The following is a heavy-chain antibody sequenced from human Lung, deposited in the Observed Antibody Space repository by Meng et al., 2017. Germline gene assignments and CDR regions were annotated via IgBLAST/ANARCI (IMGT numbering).Heavy chain of an antibody. J-gene: IGHJ4*02. CDR2: IYYSGRT. V-gene: IGHV4-39*01. D-gene: IGHD5-18*01. Sequence: QLQLQESSPGLVKPSETLSLTCTVSGGSISSSSYYWGWIRQPPGKGLEWIGSIYYSGRTYYKPSLKSRVTISVDTSKNQFSLKLSSVTAPDTAVYYCAEDSRGYNYGFDQWGQGTLVTVSS. CDR3: AEDSRGYNYGFDQ. CDR1: GGSISSSSYY.